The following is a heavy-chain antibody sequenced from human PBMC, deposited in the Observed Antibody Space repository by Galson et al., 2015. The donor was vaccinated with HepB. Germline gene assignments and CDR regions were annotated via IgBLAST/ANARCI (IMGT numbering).Heavy chain of an antibody. CDR1: GYTFTSYY. CDR3: ARGDSSLTTDS. D-gene: IGHD6-13*01. Sequence: SVKVSCKASGYTFTSYYMSWVRQAPGQGLEWMGIINPSGGSTTYAQKFQGRVAMTSDTSTSTIYMALSSLRSEDTAVYYCARGDSSLTTDSWGQGTLATVSS. CDR2: INPSGGST. J-gene: IGHJ4*02. V-gene: IGHV1-46*01.